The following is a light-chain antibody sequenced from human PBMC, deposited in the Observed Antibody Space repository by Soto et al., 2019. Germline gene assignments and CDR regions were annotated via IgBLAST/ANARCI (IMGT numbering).Light chain of an antibody. CDR1: QSFSTN. Sequence: EIVLTQSPATLSLSPVERATLSCRASQSFSTNLAWYQQKPGQAPRLLIYDGSKRATGIPARFSGSGSGTDFTLTISSLEPEDFAVYYCQQRFNWPLTFGQGTRLEIK. CDR3: QQRFNWPLT. CDR2: DGS. J-gene: IGKJ5*01. V-gene: IGKV3-11*01.